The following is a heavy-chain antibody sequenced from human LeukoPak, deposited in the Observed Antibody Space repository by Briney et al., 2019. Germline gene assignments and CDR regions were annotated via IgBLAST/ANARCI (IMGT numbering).Heavy chain of an antibody. J-gene: IGHJ4*02. Sequence: GRSLRLSCAASGFTFSSYAMHWVRQAPGKGLEWVAVISYDGSNKYYADSVKGRFTISRDNSKNTLYLQMNSLRAEDTAVYYCARGSAWYFVYWGPGTLVTVSS. CDR2: ISYDGSNK. V-gene: IGHV3-30-3*01. CDR3: ARGSAWYFVY. CDR1: GFTFSSYA. D-gene: IGHD6-19*01.